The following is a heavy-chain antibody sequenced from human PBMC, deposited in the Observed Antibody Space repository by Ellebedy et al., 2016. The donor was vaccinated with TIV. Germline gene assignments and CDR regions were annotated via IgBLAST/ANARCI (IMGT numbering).Heavy chain of an antibody. CDR3: ARGEIVGVTGDY. J-gene: IGHJ4*02. Sequence: GESLKISCAASGFSVSSNYMSWVRQPPGKGLEGVSIIYSGSRTSYADSVKGRFTTSRDNSRNTVFLQMNSLRVEDTAIYYCARGEIVGVTGDYWGQGTLVTVSS. CDR1: GFSVSSNY. D-gene: IGHD1-26*01. V-gene: IGHV3-53*01. CDR2: IYSGSRT.